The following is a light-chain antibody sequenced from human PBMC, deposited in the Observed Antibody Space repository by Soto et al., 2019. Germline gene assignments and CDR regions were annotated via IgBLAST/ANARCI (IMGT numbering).Light chain of an antibody. CDR1: SGDVGNYDL. J-gene: IGLJ3*02. CDR3: CSYAGNGAWV. CDR2: EVS. Sequence: QTVLTQPASVSGSPGQSITISCSGSSGDVGNYDLVSWYQQIPGKAPQLMIFEVSRRPSRVSDRFSGSKSGNTASLTISGLQAEDEGDFYCCSYAGNGAWVFGGGTKVPS. V-gene: IGLV2-23*02.